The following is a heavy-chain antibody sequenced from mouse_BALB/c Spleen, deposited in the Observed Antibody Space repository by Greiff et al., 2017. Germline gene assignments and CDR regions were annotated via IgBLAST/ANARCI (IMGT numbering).Heavy chain of an antibody. V-gene: IGHV1-18*01. Sequence: VQLQQSGPELEKPGASVKISCKASGYSFTDYNMDWVKQSHGKSLEWIGDINPNNGGTIYNQKFKGKATLTVDKSSSTAYMELRSLTSEDTAVYYCARSRGYLFAYWGQGTLVTVSA. D-gene: IGHD3-3*01. J-gene: IGHJ3*01. CDR1: GYSFTDYN. CDR3: ARSRGYLFAY. CDR2: INPNNGGT.